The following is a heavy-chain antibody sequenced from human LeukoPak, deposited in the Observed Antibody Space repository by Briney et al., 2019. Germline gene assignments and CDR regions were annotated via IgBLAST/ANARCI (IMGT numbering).Heavy chain of an antibody. V-gene: IGHV4-61*02. D-gene: IGHD1-7*01. CDR1: GGSISSGSYY. Sequence: SQTLSLTCTVSGGSISSGSYYWSWIRQPAGKGLEWIGRIYTSGSTNYNPSLKSRVTISVDTSKNQFSLKLSSVTAADTAVYYCAREPWNYSKVGYYYYYMDVWGKGTTVTVSS. J-gene: IGHJ6*03. CDR3: AREPWNYSKVGYYYYYMDV. CDR2: IYTSGST.